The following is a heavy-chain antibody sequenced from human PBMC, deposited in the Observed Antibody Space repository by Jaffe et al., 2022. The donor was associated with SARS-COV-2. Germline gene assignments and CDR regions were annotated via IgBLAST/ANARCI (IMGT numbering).Heavy chain of an antibody. J-gene: IGHJ4*02. Sequence: EVQLVESGGGLVQPGGSLRLACVASGFTFRNYWMSWVRQAPGKGLEWVANVKSDGSETHYVDSVKGRFSVSRDNAKNSLYLQMNSLRGEDTAVYYCARDWVYNWNDGFSDYWGQGTLVTVSS. D-gene: IGHD1-20*01. CDR3: ARDWVYNWNDGFSDY. CDR1: GFTFRNYW. CDR2: VKSDGSET. V-gene: IGHV3-7*01.